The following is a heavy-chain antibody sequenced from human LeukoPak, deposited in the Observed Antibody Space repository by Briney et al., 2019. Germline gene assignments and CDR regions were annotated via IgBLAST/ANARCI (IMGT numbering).Heavy chain of an antibody. CDR3: AKLVGDYYDSSGYLDY. V-gene: IGHV3-9*01. J-gene: IGHJ4*02. CDR1: GFTFDDYA. CDR2: ISWNSGSI. D-gene: IGHD3-22*01. Sequence: GGSLRLSCAASGFTFDDYAMHWVRQAPGKGLEWVSGISWNSGSIGYADSVKGRFTISRDNAKNSLYLQVNSLRAEDTALYYCAKLVGDYYDSSGYLDYWGQGTLVTVSS.